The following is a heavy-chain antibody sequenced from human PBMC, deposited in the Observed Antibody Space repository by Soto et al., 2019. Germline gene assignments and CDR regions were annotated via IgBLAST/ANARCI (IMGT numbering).Heavy chain of an antibody. D-gene: IGHD5-12*01. Sequence: EVQLVESGGGLVKPGGSLILSCAASGFTFSSYSMNWVRQAPGKGLEWVSSISSSSSYIYYADSMKGRFTISRDKAKNALYLQMNILRAEDTGVYYCARGVATILDSYFDLWGRGTLVTVSS. V-gene: IGHV3-21*01. CDR2: ISSSSSYI. J-gene: IGHJ2*01. CDR3: ARGVATILDSYFDL. CDR1: GFTFSSYS.